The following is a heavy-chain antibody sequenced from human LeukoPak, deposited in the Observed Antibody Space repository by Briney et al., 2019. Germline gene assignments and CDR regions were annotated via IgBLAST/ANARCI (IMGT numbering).Heavy chain of an antibody. V-gene: IGHV3-7*01. J-gene: IGHJ6*03. CDR2: IKQDGSDK. CDR3: ARDPGGFSDMDV. CDR1: GFTFSSYW. Sequence: GGSLRLSCAASGFTFSSYWMSWVPQAPGKGLEWVANIKQDGSDKYYVDSVKGRFTISRDNAKNSLYLQMNSLRVEDTAVYYCARDPGGFSDMDVWGKGTTVTVSS. D-gene: IGHD3-16*01.